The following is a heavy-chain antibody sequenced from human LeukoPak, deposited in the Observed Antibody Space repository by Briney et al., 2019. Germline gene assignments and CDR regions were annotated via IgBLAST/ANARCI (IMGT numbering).Heavy chain of an antibody. Sequence: GASVKVSCKASGYTFTSYGISWVRQAPGQGLEWMGWISAYNGNTNYAQKLQGRVTMTTDTSTITAYMELRSLRSDDTAVYYCARVLLPLYCSGGSCYSHAYYYYYMDVWGKGTTVTISS. D-gene: IGHD2-15*01. CDR2: ISAYNGNT. CDR3: ARVLLPLYCSGGSCYSHAYYYYYMDV. J-gene: IGHJ6*03. V-gene: IGHV1-18*01. CDR1: GYTFTSYG.